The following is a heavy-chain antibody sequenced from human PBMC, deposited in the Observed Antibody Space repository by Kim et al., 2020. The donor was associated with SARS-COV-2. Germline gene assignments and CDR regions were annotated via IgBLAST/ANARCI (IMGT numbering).Heavy chain of an antibody. V-gene: IGHV3-7*01. D-gene: IGHD3-10*01. Sequence: GGSLRLSCAASGFSFSTYCMTWVRQAPGKGLEWLAKIKQDGSEKYYVDSVKGRFTISRDNAKNSLYLQMHSLRGEDTAVYYCARGGITMVREGIDRWGQGTLVTVSS. J-gene: IGHJ5*02. CDR1: GFSFSTYC. CDR2: IKQDGSEK. CDR3: ARGGITMVREGIDR.